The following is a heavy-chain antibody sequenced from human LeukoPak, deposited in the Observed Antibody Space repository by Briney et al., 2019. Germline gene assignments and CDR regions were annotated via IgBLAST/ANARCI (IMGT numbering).Heavy chain of an antibody. D-gene: IGHD3-16*02. V-gene: IGHV7-4-1*02. J-gene: IGHJ4*02. Sequence: ASVKVSCKASGYTFTTNAMNWVRQAPGQGLEWMGWINTNTGNPTYAQGFTGRFVFSLDTSVSTTYLQISSLKAEDTAVYYCARAYQRLGYLSLPDYWGQGTLVTVSS. CDR2: INTNTGNP. CDR3: ARAYQRLGYLSLPDY. CDR1: GYTFTTNA.